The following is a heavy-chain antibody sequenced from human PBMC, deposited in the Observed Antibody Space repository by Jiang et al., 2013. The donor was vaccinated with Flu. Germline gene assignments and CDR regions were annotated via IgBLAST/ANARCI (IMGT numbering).Heavy chain of an antibody. J-gene: IGHJ4*02. CDR1: GDSVSSNSAA. CDR2: TYYRSKWYN. D-gene: IGHD2-21*02. CDR3: ARDAWIWDCGGDCYTNYFDY. V-gene: IGHV6-1*01. Sequence: SLTCAISGDSVSSNSAAWNWIRQSPSRGLEWLGRTYYRSKWYNDYAVSVKSRITINPDTSKNQFSLQLNSVTPEDTAVYYCARDAWIWDCGGDCYTNYFDYWGQGTLVTVSS.